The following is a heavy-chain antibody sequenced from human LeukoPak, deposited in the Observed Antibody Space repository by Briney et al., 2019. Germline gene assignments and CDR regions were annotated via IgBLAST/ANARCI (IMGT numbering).Heavy chain of an antibody. V-gene: IGHV3-23*01. CDR1: GFTFSTYA. Sequence: GSLRLSCAASGFTFSTYAMNWVRQAPGKGLEWVSGSSGSSASTYYADSVKGRFTISRDNSKNTLYVQMNSLRAEDTAVYYCAVGSYYFDYWGQGTLVTVSS. CDR3: AVGSYYFDY. CDR2: SSGSSAST. D-gene: IGHD3-10*01. J-gene: IGHJ4*02.